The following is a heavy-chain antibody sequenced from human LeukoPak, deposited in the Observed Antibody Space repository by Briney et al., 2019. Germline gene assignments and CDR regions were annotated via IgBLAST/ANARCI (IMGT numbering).Heavy chain of an antibody. D-gene: IGHD2-2*01. CDR1: GGSFSGYY. CDR3: ARGLLYCSSTSCYGYYYYGMDV. CDR2: INHSGST. Sequence: SETLSLTCAVYGGSFSGYYWSWIRQPPGKGLEWIGEINHSGSTNYNPSLKSRVTISVDTSKNQFSLKLSSVTAADTAVYYCARGLLYCSSTSCYGYYYYGMDVWGQGTPVTVSS. V-gene: IGHV4-34*01. J-gene: IGHJ6*02.